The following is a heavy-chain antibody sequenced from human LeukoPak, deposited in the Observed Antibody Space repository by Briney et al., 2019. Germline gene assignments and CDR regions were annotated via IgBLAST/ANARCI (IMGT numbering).Heavy chain of an antibody. CDR2: ISSSSSYI. CDR3: ARGLHVTDPTDY. CDR1: GFTFSSYS. D-gene: IGHD2-21*02. Sequence: GGSLRLSCAASGFTFSSYSMNWVRQAPGKGLEWVSSISSSSSYIYYADSVKGRFTISRDNAKNSLYLQMNSLRAEDTAVYYCARGLHVTDPTDYWGQGTLVTVSS. V-gene: IGHV3-21*01. J-gene: IGHJ4*02.